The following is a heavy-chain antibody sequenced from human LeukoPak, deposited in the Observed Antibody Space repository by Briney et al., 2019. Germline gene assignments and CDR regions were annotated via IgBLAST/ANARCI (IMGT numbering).Heavy chain of an antibody. V-gene: IGHV3-30-3*01. CDR3: ARVRAAHYYDY. CDR1: GFSLSGYG. D-gene: IGHD6-6*01. J-gene: IGHJ4*02. Sequence: PGRSLRLSCAASGFSLSGYGVHWVRQAPGKGLEWVAVISYDGSKKYYADSVKGRFTISRDNPKNTQYLEMNSLKAEDTAVYYCARVRAAHYYDYWGQGTLVTVSS. CDR2: ISYDGSKK.